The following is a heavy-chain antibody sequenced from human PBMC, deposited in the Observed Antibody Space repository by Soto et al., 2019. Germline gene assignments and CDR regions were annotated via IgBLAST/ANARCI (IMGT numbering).Heavy chain of an antibody. J-gene: IGHJ5*02. CDR1: GHSRGGYY. V-gene: IGHV4-59*01. CDR3: ARDRGYSYGRGAIDR. CDR2: IYYNDEYNYNIPP. Sequence: QVQLQESGPGLVKASETLSLTCSVSGHSRGGYYWSWIRQPPGKGLEWIGNIYYNDEYNYNIPPTYDPTVNSRLTMSLETSKMKFFLNLTSVTAVDTAVYYCARDRGYSYGRGAIDRWSQGTLVTVSS. D-gene: IGHD5-18*01.